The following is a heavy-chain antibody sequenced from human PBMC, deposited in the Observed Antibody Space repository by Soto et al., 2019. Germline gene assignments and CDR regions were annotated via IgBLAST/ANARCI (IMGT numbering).Heavy chain of an antibody. CDR2: ISYDGSNK. Sequence: GGSLRLSCAVSGGTFSSDGMHWVRQAPGKGLEWVAGISYDGSNKYYADSVKGRFTISRDNSKNTLYLQMNSLRDEDTAVYYCAKEDYYDFWSGYSTYYYHYGMDVWGQGTTVTVSS. CDR3: AKEDYYDFWSGYSTYYYHYGMDV. D-gene: IGHD3-3*01. V-gene: IGHV3-30*18. J-gene: IGHJ6*02. CDR1: GGTFSSDG.